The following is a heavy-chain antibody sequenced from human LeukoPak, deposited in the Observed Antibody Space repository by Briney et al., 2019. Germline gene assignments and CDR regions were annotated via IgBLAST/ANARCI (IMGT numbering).Heavy chain of an antibody. J-gene: IGHJ3*02. CDR2: ISSSSSYI. D-gene: IGHD5-18*01. CDR1: GFTFSSYS. Sequence: GGSLRLSCAASGFTFSSYSMNWVRQAPGKGLEWVSSISSSSSYIYYADSVKGRFTISRDNAKNSLYLQMNSLRAEDTAVYYCAPDTAMVTNAFDIWGQGTMVTVSS. CDR3: APDTAMVTNAFDI. V-gene: IGHV3-21*01.